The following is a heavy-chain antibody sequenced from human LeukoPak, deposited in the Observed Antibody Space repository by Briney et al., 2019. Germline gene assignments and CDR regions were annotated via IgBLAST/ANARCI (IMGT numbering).Heavy chain of an antibody. D-gene: IGHD6-13*01. Sequence: PGGSLRLSCADSRFTFSSYSMNWVRQAPGKGLEWVSSISSSSSYIYYADSVKGRFTISRDNAKNSLYLQMNSLRAEDTAVYYCARVDSSSWYLAGSVDYWGQGTLVTVSS. CDR3: ARVDSSSWYLAGSVDY. CDR2: ISSSSSYI. J-gene: IGHJ4*02. V-gene: IGHV3-21*01. CDR1: RFTFSSYS.